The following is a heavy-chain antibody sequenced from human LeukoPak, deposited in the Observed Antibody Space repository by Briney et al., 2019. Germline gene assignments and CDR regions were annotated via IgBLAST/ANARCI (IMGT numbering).Heavy chain of an antibody. V-gene: IGHV3-7*03. CDR1: GSTFGKYW. J-gene: IGHJ6*02. D-gene: IGHD3-16*01. CDR2: IKLDGSEK. Sequence: GGSLRLSCVASGSTFGKYWMSWVRQAPGKGLEWVANIKLDGSEKNYVDSVKGRFTISRDNTKNSLYLQMSNLRAEDTAVYFCARGGGLDVWGQGATVTVSS. CDR3: ARGGGLDV.